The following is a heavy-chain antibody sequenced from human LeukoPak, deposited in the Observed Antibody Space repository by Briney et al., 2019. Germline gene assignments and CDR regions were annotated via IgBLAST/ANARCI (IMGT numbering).Heavy chain of an antibody. CDR3: ARDQEVKPSQFGY. CDR1: GFTFSSYS. Sequence: GGSLRLSCAASGFTFSSYSMNWVRQAPGKGLEWVSSISSSSSYIYYADSVKGRFTISRDNAKNSLYLQMNSLRAEDTAVYYCARDQEVKPSQFGYWGQGTLVTVSS. CDR2: ISSSSSYI. J-gene: IGHJ4*02. V-gene: IGHV3-21*01.